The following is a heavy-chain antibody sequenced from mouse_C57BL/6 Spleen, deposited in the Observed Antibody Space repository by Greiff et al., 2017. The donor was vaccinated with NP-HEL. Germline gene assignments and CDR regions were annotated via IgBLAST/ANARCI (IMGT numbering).Heavy chain of an antibody. J-gene: IGHJ1*03. D-gene: IGHD1-1*01. Sequence: QVQLQQSGPELVKPGASVKISCKASGYAFSSSWMNWVKQRPGKGLEWIGRIYPGDGDTNYNGKFKGKATLTADKSSSTAYMQLSSLTSEDSAVYFGAREEYYYGSSYVYFDVWGTGTTVTVSS. CDR3: AREEYYYGSSYVYFDV. V-gene: IGHV1-82*01. CDR1: GYAFSSSW. CDR2: IYPGDGDT.